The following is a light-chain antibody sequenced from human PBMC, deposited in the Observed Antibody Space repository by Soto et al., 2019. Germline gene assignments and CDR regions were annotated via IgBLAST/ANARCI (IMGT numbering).Light chain of an antibody. CDR3: QQYGSSTIT. V-gene: IGKV3-20*01. CDR1: HSVSSY. CDR2: NXS. Sequence: VLTQSPATLYLSLGERATLSXRVSHSVSSYLAWYQQKPGXAPRXXXDNXSNRATGSPDRLSGSGSGTDFTLTISRLEPEDFAVYYCQQYGSSTITFGQGTRLDIK. J-gene: IGKJ5*01.